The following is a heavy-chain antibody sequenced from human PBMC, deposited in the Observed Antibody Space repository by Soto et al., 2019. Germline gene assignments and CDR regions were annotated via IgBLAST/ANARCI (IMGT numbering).Heavy chain of an antibody. CDR1: GFIFSSYW. V-gene: IGHV3-74*01. J-gene: IGHJ4*02. CDR2: INNDGSDT. CDR3: ARVMTATFDY. Sequence: GGSLRLSCAASGFIFSSYWMHWVRQAPGKGLVWVSRINNDGSDTTYADSVKGRFTVSRDNTRNTLYLEMKSLRAEDTAVYYCARVMTATFDYWGQGTLVTVSS.